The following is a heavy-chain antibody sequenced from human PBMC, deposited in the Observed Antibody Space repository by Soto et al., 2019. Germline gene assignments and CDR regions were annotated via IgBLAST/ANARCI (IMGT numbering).Heavy chain of an antibody. D-gene: IGHD3-10*01. CDR2: ISYDGSNK. J-gene: IGHJ4*02. CDR1: GFTFSSYG. CDR3: AKDQDRGGHNHIDY. Sequence: QVQLVESGGGVVQPGRSLRPSCAASGFTFSSYGMHWVRQAPGKGLEWVAVISYDGSNKYYADSVKGRFTISRDNSKNTLYLQMNSLRAEDTAVYYCAKDQDRGGHNHIDYWGQGTLVTVSS. V-gene: IGHV3-30*18.